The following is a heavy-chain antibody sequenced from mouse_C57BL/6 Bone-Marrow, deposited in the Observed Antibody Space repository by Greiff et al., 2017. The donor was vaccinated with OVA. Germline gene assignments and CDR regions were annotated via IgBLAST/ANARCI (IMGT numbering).Heavy chain of an antibody. D-gene: IGHD2-10*02. Sequence: DVKLQESGPGLVKPSQSLSLTCSVTGYSITSGYYWNWIRQFPGNKLEWMGYISYDGSNNYNPSLKNRISITRDTSKNQFFLKLNSVTTEDTATYYCASLEDYWGQGTTLTVSS. CDR3: ASLEDY. J-gene: IGHJ2*01. V-gene: IGHV3-6*01. CDR1: GYSITSGYY. CDR2: ISYDGSN.